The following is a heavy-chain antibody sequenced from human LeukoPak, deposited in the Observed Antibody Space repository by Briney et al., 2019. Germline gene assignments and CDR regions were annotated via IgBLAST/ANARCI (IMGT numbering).Heavy chain of an antibody. CDR1: GFTFRSYS. Sequence: GGSLRLSCAASGFTFRSYSMNWVRQAPGKGLEWVSYISSSSSYIYYADSVKGRFTIYRDNAKNSLYQQMNSLRAEDTAVYYCARDCVLELYDFWSGGKYGMDVWGQGTTVTVSS. D-gene: IGHD3-3*01. CDR2: ISSSSSYI. V-gene: IGHV3-21*01. CDR3: ARDCVLELYDFWSGGKYGMDV. J-gene: IGHJ6*02.